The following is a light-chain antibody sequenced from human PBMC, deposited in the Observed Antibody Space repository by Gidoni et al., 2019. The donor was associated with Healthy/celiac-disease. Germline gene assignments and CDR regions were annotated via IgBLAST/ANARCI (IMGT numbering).Light chain of an antibody. Sequence: DIVMTQSPLSLPVTPGEPVSISCRSSQSLLHSNGYNYLDWYLQKPGQSPQLLLYLGSNRASGVPDRFSGSRSCTDFTLKISSVEAEDVGVYYCVQALQTPPTFGGGTKVEIK. CDR3: VQALQTPPT. CDR2: LGS. J-gene: IGKJ4*01. CDR1: QSLLHSNGYNY. V-gene: IGKV2-28*01.